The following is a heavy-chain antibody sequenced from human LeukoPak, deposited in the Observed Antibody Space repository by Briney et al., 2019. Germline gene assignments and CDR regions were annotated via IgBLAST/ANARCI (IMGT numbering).Heavy chain of an antibody. CDR2: VKQDGSVK. J-gene: IGHJ4*02. CDR1: GFTFSSYW. V-gene: IGHV3-7*01. D-gene: IGHD1-26*01. Sequence: QPGGSLRLSCAASGFTFSSYWMTWVRQAPGKGLEWVANVKQDGSVKYYVDSLKGRFTISRDNAKNSLYLQMNSLRAEDTAVYYCARELVGATGYWGQGTLVTVCS. CDR3: ARELVGATGY.